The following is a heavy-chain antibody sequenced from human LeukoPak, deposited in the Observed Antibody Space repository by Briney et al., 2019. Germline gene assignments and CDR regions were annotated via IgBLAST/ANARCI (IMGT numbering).Heavy chain of an antibody. CDR1: GFTFGDYA. Sequence: PGGSLRLSCTASGFTFGDYAMSWIRQAPGKGLEWVGFIRSKAYGETVDYAASVKGRFTISRDDSKAIAYLQINSLKTEDTAVYHCTRDRGAYNLYDYWGQGTLVTVSS. J-gene: IGHJ4*02. CDR2: IRSKAYGETV. V-gene: IGHV3-49*03. CDR3: TRDRGAYNLYDY. D-gene: IGHD1-1*01.